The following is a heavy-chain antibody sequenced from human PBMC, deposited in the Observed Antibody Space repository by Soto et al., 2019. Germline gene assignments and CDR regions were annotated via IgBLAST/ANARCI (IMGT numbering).Heavy chain of an antibody. CDR3: ARVRGYYDSSGYLKAFDI. D-gene: IGHD3-22*01. CDR1: GGSVSSGSYY. CDR2: IYYSGST. Sequence: SETLSLTCTVFGGSVSSGSYYWSWIRQPPGKGLEWIGYIYYSGSTNYNSSLKSRVTISVDTSKNQFSLKLTSVTAADTAVYYCARVRGYYDSSGYLKAFDIWGQGTMVT. J-gene: IGHJ3*02. V-gene: IGHV4-61*01.